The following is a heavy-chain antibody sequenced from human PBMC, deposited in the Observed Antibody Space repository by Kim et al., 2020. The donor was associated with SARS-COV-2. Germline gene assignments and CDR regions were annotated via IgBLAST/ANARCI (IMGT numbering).Heavy chain of an antibody. J-gene: IGHJ4*02. V-gene: IGHV3-21*01. D-gene: IGHD3-3*01. Sequence: GGSLRLSCAASGFTFSSYSMNWVRQAPGKGLEWVSSISSSSSYIYYADSVKGRFTISRDNAKNSLYLQMNSLRAEDTAVYYCACWLRFLVEPTDYWGQGTLVTVSS. CDR2: ISSSSSYI. CDR3: ACWLRFLVEPTDY. CDR1: GFTFSSYS.